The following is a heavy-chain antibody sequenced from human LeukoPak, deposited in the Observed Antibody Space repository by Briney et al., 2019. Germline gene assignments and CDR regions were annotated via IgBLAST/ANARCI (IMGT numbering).Heavy chain of an antibody. CDR2: INWNGGGR. CDR1: GLNFDDYV. V-gene: IGHV3-20*04. J-gene: IGHJ6*03. D-gene: IGHD3-22*01. CDR3: AREFRRIAYDDSSGYYSHYYYHYMDV. Sequence: GVSLRRACAASGLNFDDYVMTWVRQARGQGLEWGAGINWNGGGRGYADSVKCRFTTSRDNAKNSLYLQMNSLRAEDTAVYYCAREFRRIAYDDSSGYYSHYYYHYMDVWGKGTTAIV.